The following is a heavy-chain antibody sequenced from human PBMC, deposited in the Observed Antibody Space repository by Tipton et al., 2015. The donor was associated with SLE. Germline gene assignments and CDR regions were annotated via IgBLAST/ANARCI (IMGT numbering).Heavy chain of an antibody. CDR1: GGAFRGYY. CDR2: INHGENT. CDR3: ARRRFQSASDS. J-gene: IGHJ4*02. Sequence: TLSLTCAVSGGAFRGYYWSWVRQPPGKGLEWIGEINHGENTNYNPSLKSRVTMSVDTSMNQFSLKLNSVTAADTAVYYCARRRFQSASDSWGQGTLVSVSS. D-gene: IGHD2-21*01. V-gene: IGHV4-34*10.